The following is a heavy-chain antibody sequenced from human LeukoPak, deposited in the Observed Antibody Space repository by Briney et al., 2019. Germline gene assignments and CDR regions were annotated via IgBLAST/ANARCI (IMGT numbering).Heavy chain of an antibody. V-gene: IGHV3-15*01. D-gene: IGHD2-2*01. CDR1: GFTFSNAW. J-gene: IGHJ5*02. Sequence: GGSLRLSCAASGFTFSNAWMSWVRQAPGKGLECVGRIKSKTDGGTTDYAAPVKGRFTISRDDSKNTLYLQMNSLKTEDTAVYYCTTDGEYQLLSWFDPWGQGTLVTVSS. CDR2: IKSKTDGGTT. CDR3: TTDGEYQLLSWFDP.